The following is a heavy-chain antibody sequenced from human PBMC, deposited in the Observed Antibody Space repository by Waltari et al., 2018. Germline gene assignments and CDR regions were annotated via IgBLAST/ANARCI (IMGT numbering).Heavy chain of an antibody. Sequence: QVQLVQSGAEVKKSGSSVKVSCMASGGTFSSYSINWVRQAPGQGLEWMGGIIPIFGTANYAQKFQGRVTISADESANTVYMQLSSLRFEDTAVYYCARNLRGRDGYNSYAFDLWGHGTLVSVSS. V-gene: IGHV1-69*19. CDR3: ARNLRGRDGYNSYAFDL. CDR1: GGTFSSYS. D-gene: IGHD5-12*01. J-gene: IGHJ3*01. CDR2: IIPIFGTA.